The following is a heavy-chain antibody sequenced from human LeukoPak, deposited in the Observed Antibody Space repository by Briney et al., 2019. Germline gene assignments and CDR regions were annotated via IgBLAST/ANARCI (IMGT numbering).Heavy chain of an antibody. CDR1: GGSINTYY. V-gene: IGHV4-4*07. D-gene: IGHD3/OR15-3a*01. J-gene: IGHJ4*02. Sequence: KPSETLSLTCTVSGGSINTYYWSYIRQPAGKGLEWIGRIYSSGSTDYNPSLKSRVTMSIDTSKNQFSLTLSSVIAADTAVYYCARRSGPDWYYFDYWGQGTLVTVSS. CDR3: ARRSGPDWYYFDY. CDR2: IYSSGST.